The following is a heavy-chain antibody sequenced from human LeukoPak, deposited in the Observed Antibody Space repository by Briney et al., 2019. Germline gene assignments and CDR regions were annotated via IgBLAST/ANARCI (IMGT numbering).Heavy chain of an antibody. D-gene: IGHD1-26*01. V-gene: IGHV4-34*01. J-gene: IGHJ5*02. Sequence: SETLSLTCAVYGGSFSGYYWSWIRQPPGKGLEWIGEINHSGSTNYNPSLKSRVTISVDTSKNQFSLKLSSVTAADTAVYYCARLGHPGWARYWFDPWGQGTLVTVSS. CDR1: GGSFSGYY. CDR3: ARLGHPGWARYWFDP. CDR2: INHSGST.